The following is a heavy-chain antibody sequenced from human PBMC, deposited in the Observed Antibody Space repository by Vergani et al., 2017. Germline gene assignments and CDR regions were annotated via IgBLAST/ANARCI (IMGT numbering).Heavy chain of an antibody. CDR2: TYYRSKWYN. J-gene: IGHJ6*04. V-gene: IGHV6-1*01. D-gene: IGHD3-10*01. CDR1: GDSVSSNDAV. Sequence: QVQLQQSGPGLVKPSQTLSLTCAISGDSVSSNDAVWTWIRQSPSRGLEWLGRTYYRSKWYNDYAVSVKSRITISPDTSKNQFSLQLNSVTPEDTAVYYCARDVTYYNKIDHDGLEVWCKGTTVTVSS. CDR3: ARDVTYYNKIDHDGLEV.